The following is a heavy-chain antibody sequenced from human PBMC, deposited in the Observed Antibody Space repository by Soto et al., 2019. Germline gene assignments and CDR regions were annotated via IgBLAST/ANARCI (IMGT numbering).Heavy chain of an antibody. D-gene: IGHD3-16*01. CDR1: GYSFTSYW. V-gene: IGHV5-51*01. CDR3: ARKHDYIWGSYSASPTLVFDI. Sequence: GESLKISCKGSGYSFTSYWIGWVRQMPGKGLEWMGIIYPGDSDTRYSPSFQGQVTISADKSISTAYLQWSSLKASDTAMYYCARKHDYIWGSYSASPTLVFDIWGQGTMVTVSS. J-gene: IGHJ3*02. CDR2: IYPGDSDT.